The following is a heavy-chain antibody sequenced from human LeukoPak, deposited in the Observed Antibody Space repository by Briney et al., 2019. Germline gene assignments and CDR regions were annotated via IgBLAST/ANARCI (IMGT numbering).Heavy chain of an antibody. J-gene: IGHJ6*03. D-gene: IGHD4-23*01. V-gene: IGHV1-46*01. Sequence: GASVKVSCKASGYTFTSYYMHWVRQAPGQGLEWMGIINPSGGSTSYAQKFQGRVTMTRDMSTSTVYMELSSLRSEDTAAYYCASSAVGTHRRVYYMDVWGKGTTVTVSS. CDR3: ASSAVGTHRRVYYMDV. CDR1: GYTFTSYY. CDR2: INPSGGST.